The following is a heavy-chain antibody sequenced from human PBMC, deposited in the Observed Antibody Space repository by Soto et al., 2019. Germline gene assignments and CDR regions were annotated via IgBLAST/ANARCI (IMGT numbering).Heavy chain of an antibody. CDR1: GYTFTSYG. CDR2: ISAYNGNT. V-gene: IGHV1-18*01. J-gene: IGHJ4*02. Sequence: ASVKVSCKASGYTFTSYGISWVRQAPGQGLEWMGWISAYNGNTNYAQKLQGRVTMTTDTSTSTAYMELRSLRSDDTAVYYCARARDFRSGYYNFDYWGQGTLVTVSS. CDR3: ARARDFRSGYYNFDY. D-gene: IGHD3-3*01.